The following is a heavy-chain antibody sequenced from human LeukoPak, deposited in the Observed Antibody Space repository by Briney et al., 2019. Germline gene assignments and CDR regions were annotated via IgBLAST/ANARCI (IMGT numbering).Heavy chain of an antibody. CDR2: IYYSGST. CDR3: ARGRSPWLSVDY. V-gene: IGHV4-59*11. CDR1: DGSLSSHY. J-gene: IGHJ4*02. D-gene: IGHD3-22*01. Sequence: SETPSLTCTVSDGSLSSHYWSWIRQPPGKGLESIGYIYYSGSTNHNPSLKSRVTISGDTSKNQFSLKVSSVTAADTAVYYCARGRSPWLSVDYWGRGTLVTVSS.